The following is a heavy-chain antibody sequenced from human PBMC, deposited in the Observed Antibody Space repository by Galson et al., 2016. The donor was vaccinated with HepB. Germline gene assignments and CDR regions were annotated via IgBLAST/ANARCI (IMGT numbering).Heavy chain of an antibody. J-gene: IGHJ4*02. CDR2: ITRSGDDT. CDR1: GFPFSNSG. V-gene: IGHV3-23*01. CDR3: GKHGGFDY. Sequence: SLRLSCAASGFPFSNSGMSWVRQAPGRGLEWVSGITRSGDDTHYAEFVKGRVTISRDNSKNTLYLYMNNLTAGDTAIYYCGKHGGFDYWGQGALVTVSS. D-gene: IGHD3-16*01.